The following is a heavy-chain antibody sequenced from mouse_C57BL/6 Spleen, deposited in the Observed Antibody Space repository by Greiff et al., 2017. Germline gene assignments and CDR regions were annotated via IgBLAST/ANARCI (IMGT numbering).Heavy chain of an antibody. CDR1: GYSFTGYF. V-gene: IGHV1-20*01. D-gene: IGHD1-1*01. Sequence: VQLQQSGPELVKPGDSVKISCKASGYSFTGYFMNWVMQSHGKSLEWIGRINPYNGDTFYNQKFKGKATLTVDKSSSTAYMQLSCLTSEDSAVYYCARAAYYGSSYLFAYWGQGTLVTISA. J-gene: IGHJ3*01. CDR3: ARAAYYGSSYLFAY. CDR2: INPYNGDT.